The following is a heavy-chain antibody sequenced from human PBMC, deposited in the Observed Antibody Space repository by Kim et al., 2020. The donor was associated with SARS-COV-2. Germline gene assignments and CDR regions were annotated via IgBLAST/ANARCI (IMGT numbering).Heavy chain of an antibody. CDR1: GFTFDDYG. Sequence: GGSLRLSCAASGFTFDDYGMSWVRQAPGKGLEWVSGINWNGGSTGYADSVKGRFTISRDNAKNSLYLQMNSLRAEDTALYYCARGTYYYDSSGYYCFDYWGQGTLVTVSS. D-gene: IGHD3-22*01. CDR2: INWNGGST. CDR3: ARGTYYYDSSGYYCFDY. J-gene: IGHJ4*02. V-gene: IGHV3-20*04.